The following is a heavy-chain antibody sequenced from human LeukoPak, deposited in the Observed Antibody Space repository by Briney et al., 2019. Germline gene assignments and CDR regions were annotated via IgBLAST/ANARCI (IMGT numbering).Heavy chain of an antibody. J-gene: IGHJ5*02. CDR2: INPSGGST. Sequence: ASVKVSCKASGYTFTSYYMHWVRQAPGQGLEWMGIINPSGGSTSYAQKFQGRVTMTRDTSTITVYMELSSLRSEDTAVYYCARDANANHIVVVPAAMEDYNWFDPWGQGTLVTVSS. CDR3: ARDANANHIVVVPAAMEDYNWFDP. CDR1: GYTFTSYY. V-gene: IGHV1-46*01. D-gene: IGHD2-2*01.